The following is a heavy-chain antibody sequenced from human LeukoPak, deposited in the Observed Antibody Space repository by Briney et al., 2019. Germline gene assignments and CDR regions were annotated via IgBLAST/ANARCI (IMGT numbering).Heavy chain of an antibody. D-gene: IGHD5-12*01. CDR1: GFTFDDYT. CDR2: ISWDGGST. J-gene: IGHJ2*01. V-gene: IGHV3-43*01. CDR3: AKDSGYDFSGWYFDL. Sequence: NPGGSLRLSCAASGFTFDDYTMHWVRHAPGKGLEWVSLISWDGGSTYYADSVKGRFTISRDNRKNSLYLQMNSLRTEDTALYYCAKDSGYDFSGWYFDLWGRGTLVTVSS.